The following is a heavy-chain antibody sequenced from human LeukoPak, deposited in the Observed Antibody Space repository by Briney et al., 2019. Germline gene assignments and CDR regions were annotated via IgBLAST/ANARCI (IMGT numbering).Heavy chain of an antibody. D-gene: IGHD3-9*01. CDR2: ISGSGGSK. Sequence: PGGSLRLSCAASGFTFSSYALSWVRQAPGKGLEWVSAISGSGGSKYYADSVKGRFTLSRDNSKNTLYLQMNSLRAEDTAVYYCARGGRYFDWLLFGAFDIWGQGTMVTVSS. J-gene: IGHJ3*02. CDR3: ARGGRYFDWLLFGAFDI. CDR1: GFTFSSYA. V-gene: IGHV3-23*01.